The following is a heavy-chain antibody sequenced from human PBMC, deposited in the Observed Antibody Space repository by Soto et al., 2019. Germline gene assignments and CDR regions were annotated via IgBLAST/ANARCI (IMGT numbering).Heavy chain of an antibody. Sequence: VASVKVSCKASGYSFSSYGITWVRQAPGQGLEWLGWISPYNDDTKYAQRLQGRVTVTTDTSTRTAYMDIRGLRSDDTAIYYCARVGYYDSSGARNYHYYGMDVWGQGTTVTVSS. D-gene: IGHD3-22*01. J-gene: IGHJ6*02. CDR3: ARVGYYDSSGARNYHYYGMDV. CDR2: ISPYNDDT. V-gene: IGHV1-18*01. CDR1: GYSFSSYG.